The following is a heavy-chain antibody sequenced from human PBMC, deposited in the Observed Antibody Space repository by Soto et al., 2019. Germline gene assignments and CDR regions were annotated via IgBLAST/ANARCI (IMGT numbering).Heavy chain of an antibody. J-gene: IGHJ4*02. Sequence: EVQLVESGGGLVQPGGSLRLSCAASGFTFSSYWMSWVRQAPGKGLEWVANIKQDGSEKYYVDSVKGRFTISRDNAKNSLYLQMNGLRAEDTAVYYCAIAESGSYYGRHYWGQGTLVTVSS. CDR3: AIAESGSYYGRHY. CDR1: GFTFSSYW. V-gene: IGHV3-7*01. CDR2: IKQDGSEK. D-gene: IGHD1-26*01.